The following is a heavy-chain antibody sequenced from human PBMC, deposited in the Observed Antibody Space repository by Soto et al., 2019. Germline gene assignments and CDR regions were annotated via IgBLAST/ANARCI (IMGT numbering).Heavy chain of an antibody. Sequence: SETLSLTCAVSGDSIIIGGYYWSCIRQPPGKGLEWIGCIFHNGGTYYNPSLTSRATISVDMSKNQFSLRLTSVTAADTAVYYCARLDGYNSFDYWGQGTLVTVSS. V-gene: IGHV4-30-2*01. CDR1: GDSIIIGGYY. D-gene: IGHD5-12*01. J-gene: IGHJ4*02. CDR3: ARLDGYNSFDY. CDR2: IFHNGGT.